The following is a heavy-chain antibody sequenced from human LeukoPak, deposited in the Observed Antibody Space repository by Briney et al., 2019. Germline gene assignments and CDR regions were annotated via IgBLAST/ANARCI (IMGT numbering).Heavy chain of an antibody. CDR2: IYTSGST. V-gene: IGHV4-4*07. J-gene: IGHJ4*02. CDR3: ARGRTFYYDSSGLKRTLQRLYYFDY. D-gene: IGHD3-22*01. Sequence: PSETLSLTCTVSGGSISSYYWSWIRQPAGKGLEWIGRIYTSGSTNYNPSLKSRVTISVDTSKNRFSLILSSVTAADTAVYYCARGRTFYYDSSGLKRTLQRLYYFDYWGQGTLVTVSS. CDR1: GGSISSYY.